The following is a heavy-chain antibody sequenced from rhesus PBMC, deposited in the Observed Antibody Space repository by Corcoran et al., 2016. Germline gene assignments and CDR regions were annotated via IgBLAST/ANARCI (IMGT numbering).Heavy chain of an antibody. D-gene: IGHD5-24*01. Sequence: QVQLQESGPGLVKPSETLSLTCAVSGYSISGYYWSWIRQAPGKGLEWIGYLPYSGSTSYNPSLKSRVTISRDTSKNQFSLKLSSVTAADTAVYYCARGGSGYASFDFWGQGLRVTVSS. CDR1: GYSISGYY. J-gene: IGHJ3*01. CDR3: ARGGSGYASFDF. V-gene: IGHV4-122*02. CDR2: LPYSGST.